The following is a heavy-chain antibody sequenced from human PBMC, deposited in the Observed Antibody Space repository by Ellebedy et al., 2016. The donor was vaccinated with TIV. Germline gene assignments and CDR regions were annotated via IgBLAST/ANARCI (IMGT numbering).Heavy chain of an antibody. Sequence: GESLKISCAASGFTFSDYYMSWIRQAPGKGLEWVSYISSSGSTIYYADSVKGRFTVSRDNAKNSLYLQMNSLRAEDTAVYYCVRTARIADYWGQGTLVTVSS. CDR3: VRTARIADY. CDR1: GFTFSDYY. J-gene: IGHJ4*02. V-gene: IGHV3-11*04. CDR2: ISSSGSTI. D-gene: IGHD2-21*02.